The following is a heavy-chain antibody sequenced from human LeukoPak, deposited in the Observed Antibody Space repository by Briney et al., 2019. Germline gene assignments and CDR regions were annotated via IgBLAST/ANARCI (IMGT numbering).Heavy chain of an antibody. CDR2: IYYSGST. V-gene: IGHV4-59*01. CDR3: ARDRPGYSSSSAFGMYYYYGMDV. Sequence: KASETLSLTCTVSGGSISSYYWSWIRQPPGKGLEWIGYIYYSGSTNHNPSLKSRVTISVDTSKNQFSLKLSSVTAADTAVYYCARDRPGYSSSSAFGMYYYYGMDVWGQGTTVTVSS. CDR1: GGSISSYY. J-gene: IGHJ6*02. D-gene: IGHD6-6*01.